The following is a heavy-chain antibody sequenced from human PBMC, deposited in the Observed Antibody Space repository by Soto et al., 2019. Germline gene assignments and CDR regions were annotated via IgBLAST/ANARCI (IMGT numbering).Heavy chain of an antibody. J-gene: IGHJ3*02. CDR2: IIPIFGTA. CDR3: ARDAVDYDSSGYDAFDI. D-gene: IGHD3-22*01. CDR1: GGTFSSYA. V-gene: IGHV1-69*01. Sequence: QVQLVQSGAEVKKPGSSVKVSCKASGGTFSSYAISWVRQAPGQGLEWMGGIIPIFGTANYAQKFQGRVTITADESTSTAYMELSSLGSEDTAVYYCARDAVDYDSSGYDAFDIWGQGTMVTVSS.